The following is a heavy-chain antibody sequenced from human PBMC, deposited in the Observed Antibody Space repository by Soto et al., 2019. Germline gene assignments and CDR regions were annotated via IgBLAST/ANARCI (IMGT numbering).Heavy chain of an antibody. J-gene: IGHJ4*02. CDR1: GFTVSSNY. CDR2: IYSGGST. Sequence: GGSLRLSCAASGFTVSSNYMSWVRQAPGKGLEWVSVIYSGGSTYYADSVKGRFTISRHNSKNTLYLQMNSLRAEDTAVFFCARDQRGYNYGFRFDQWGQGILVTVSS. V-gene: IGHV3-53*04. CDR3: ARDQRGYNYGFRFDQ. D-gene: IGHD5-18*01.